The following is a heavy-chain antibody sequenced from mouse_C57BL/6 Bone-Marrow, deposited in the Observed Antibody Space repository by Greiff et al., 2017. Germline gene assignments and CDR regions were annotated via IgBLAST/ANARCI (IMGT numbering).Heavy chain of an antibody. CDR1: GYTFPSYW. J-gene: IGHJ3*01. Sequence: QVQLQQPGAELVMPGASVKLSCKASGYTFPSYWMHWVKQRPGQGLEWIGEIAPSDSYTNYNPTFKGKSTLTVDKSSSTAYMQLSSLTSEDSAVYYCARSRGFAFGGPGTLVTVSA. V-gene: IGHV1-69*01. CDR2: IAPSDSYT. CDR3: ARSRGFAF.